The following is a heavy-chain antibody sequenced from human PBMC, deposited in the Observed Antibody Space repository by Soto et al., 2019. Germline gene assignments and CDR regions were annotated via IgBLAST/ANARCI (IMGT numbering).Heavy chain of an antibody. CDR1: GDSVSSGNYY. CDR3: ARAYYYGLGRGRSMDV. J-gene: IGHJ6*02. V-gene: IGHV4-61*01. Sequence: QVQLQESGPGLVKPSETLSLTCIVSGDSVSSGNYYWSWIRQAPGKGLEWIGYIQDSGNTNYYPSIKGPLPISVDPSKSQFSLNLTAVTPANTAIYSCARAYYYGLGRGRSMDVWGQRTTVTVSS. D-gene: IGHD3-10*01. CDR2: IQDSGNT.